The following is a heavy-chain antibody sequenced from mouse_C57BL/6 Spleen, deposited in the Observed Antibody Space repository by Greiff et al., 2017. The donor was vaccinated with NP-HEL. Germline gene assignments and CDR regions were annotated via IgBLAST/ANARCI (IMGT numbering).Heavy chain of an antibody. Sequence: EVQVVESGGGLVKPGGSLKLSCAASGFTFSDYGMHWVRQAPEKGLEGVAYISSGSSTIYYADTVKGRFTISRDNAKNTLFLQMTSLRSEDTAMYYCARIYDYDYFDYWGQGTTLTVSS. CDR1: GFTFSDYG. CDR3: ARIYDYDYFDY. J-gene: IGHJ2*01. D-gene: IGHD2-4*01. V-gene: IGHV5-17*01. CDR2: ISSGSSTI.